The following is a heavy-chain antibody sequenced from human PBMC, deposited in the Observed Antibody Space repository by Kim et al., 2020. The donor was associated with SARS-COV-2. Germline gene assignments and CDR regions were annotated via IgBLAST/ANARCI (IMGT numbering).Heavy chain of an antibody. V-gene: IGHV3-48*02. D-gene: IGHD2-8*02. J-gene: IGHJ6*02. Sequence: YSAESVKGPFTISRDNAKKSLYLQMSSLRDEDTAVYYCATESYYYYGMDVWGQGTTVTVSS. CDR3: ATESYYYYGMDV.